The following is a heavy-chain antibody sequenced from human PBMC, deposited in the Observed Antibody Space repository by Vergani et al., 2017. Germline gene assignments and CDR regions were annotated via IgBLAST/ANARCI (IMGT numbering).Heavy chain of an antibody. V-gene: IGHV3-30-3*01. J-gene: IGHJ6*03. CDR2: ISYDGTNK. CDR1: GFTFSSYA. D-gene: IGHD2-8*02. Sequence: QVQLLESGGGLVQPGGSLRLSCAASGFTFSSYAMSWVRRPPGKGLEWVALISYDGTNKYYTNSVRGRFTISRDNSKSTLFLQMNSLRVEDMAVYYCARDRGDWRYSRYFYNYYMDVWGKGTTVTVSS. CDR3: ARDRGDWRYSRYFYNYYMDV.